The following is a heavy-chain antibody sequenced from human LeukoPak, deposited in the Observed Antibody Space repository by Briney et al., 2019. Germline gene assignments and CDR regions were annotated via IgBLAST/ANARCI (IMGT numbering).Heavy chain of an antibody. D-gene: IGHD7-27*01. J-gene: IGHJ6*03. CDR1: GGSISSHY. Sequence: PSETLSLTCTVSGGSISSHYWSWIRQPPGKGLEWIGYIYYSGSTNYNPSLKSRVTISVDTSKNQFSLKLSSVTAADTAVYYCARDFELGYMDVWGKGTTVTVPS. CDR3: ARDFELGYMDV. V-gene: IGHV4-59*11. CDR2: IYYSGST.